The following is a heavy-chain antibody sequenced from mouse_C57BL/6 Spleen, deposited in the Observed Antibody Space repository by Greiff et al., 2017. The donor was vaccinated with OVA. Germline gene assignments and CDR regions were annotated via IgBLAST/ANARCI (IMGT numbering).Heavy chain of an antibody. CDR1: GFTFSSYG. J-gene: IGHJ4*01. V-gene: IGHV5-6*01. CDR3: ARQADYSYAMDY. Sequence: EVHLVESGGDLVKPGGSLKLSCAASGFTFSSYGMSWVRQTPDKRLEWVATISSGGSYTYYPDSVKGRFTISRDNAKNTLYLQISSLKSEDTAMYYCARQADYSYAMDYWGQGTSVTVSS. CDR2: ISSGGSYT. D-gene: IGHD1-1*01.